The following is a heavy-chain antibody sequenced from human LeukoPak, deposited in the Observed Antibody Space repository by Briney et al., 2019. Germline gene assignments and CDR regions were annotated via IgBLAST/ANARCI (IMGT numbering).Heavy chain of an antibody. CDR3: ARQGYYDSHFDY. D-gene: IGHD3-22*01. Sequence: PSETLSLTCTVSGGSISSSSYYWGWIRQPPGKGLEWIGSIYYSGSTYYNPSLKSRVTISVDTSKNQFSLKLSSVTAADTAVYYCARQGYYDSHFDYWSQGTLVTVSS. J-gene: IGHJ4*02. CDR2: IYYSGST. CDR1: GGSISSSSYY. V-gene: IGHV4-39*01.